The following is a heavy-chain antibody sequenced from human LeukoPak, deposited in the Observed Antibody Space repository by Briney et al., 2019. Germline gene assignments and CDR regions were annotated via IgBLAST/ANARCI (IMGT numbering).Heavy chain of an antibody. CDR2: IIPIFGTA. D-gene: IGHD3-22*01. J-gene: IGHJ4*02. V-gene: IGHV1-69*13. CDR3: ARGRITMIRCFDY. Sequence: SVKVSCKASGGTFSSYAISWVRQAPGQGLEWMGGIIPIFGTANYAQKFQGRVTITADESTSTAYMELSSLRSEDTAMYYCARGRITMIRCFDYWGQGTLVTVSS. CDR1: GGTFSSYA.